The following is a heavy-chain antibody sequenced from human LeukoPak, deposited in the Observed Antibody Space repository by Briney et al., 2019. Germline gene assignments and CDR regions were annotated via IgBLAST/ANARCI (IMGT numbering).Heavy chain of an antibody. CDR1: GFTFSSYA. CDR2: ISYDGSNK. CDR3: ARRNHPREWNYYYYMDV. Sequence: QAGGSLRLTCAASGFTFSSYAMHWVRQAPGKGLERVAVISYDGSNKYYADSVKGRFTISRDNSKNTLYLQMNSLRAEDTAVYYCARRNHPREWNYYYYMDVWGKGTTVTVSS. J-gene: IGHJ6*03. D-gene: IGHD3-3*01. V-gene: IGHV3-30*04.